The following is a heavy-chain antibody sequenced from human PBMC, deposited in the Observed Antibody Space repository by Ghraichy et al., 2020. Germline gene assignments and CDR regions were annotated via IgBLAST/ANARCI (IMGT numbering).Heavy chain of an antibody. Sequence: SETLSLTCTVSGASVSSSTYFWSWLRQPPRKGLEWIGYIYYSEGTKYNPSLKSRVTMSVDTSQNQFSLKLSSVTAADTAVYFCATHSTTRLHYYYMDVWGQGATATVSS. J-gene: IGHJ6*03. CDR3: ATHSTTRLHYYYMDV. CDR2: IYYSEGT. CDR1: GASVSSSTYF. V-gene: IGHV4-61*01. D-gene: IGHD1-1*01.